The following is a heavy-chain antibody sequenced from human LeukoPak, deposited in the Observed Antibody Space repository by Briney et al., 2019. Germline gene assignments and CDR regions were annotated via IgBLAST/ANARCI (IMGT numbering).Heavy chain of an antibody. CDR3: AKDRVVVPAADFDY. CDR2: ISGSGGST. V-gene: IGHV3-23*01. D-gene: IGHD2-2*01. J-gene: IGHJ4*02. Sequence: GGSLRLSCAASGFTFSSYAMSWVRQAPGKGLEWVSAISGSGGSTYYADSVKGRFTISRDNSKNTLYLQMNSLRAEDTAVYYRAKDRVVVPAADFDYWGQGTLVTVSS. CDR1: GFTFSSYA.